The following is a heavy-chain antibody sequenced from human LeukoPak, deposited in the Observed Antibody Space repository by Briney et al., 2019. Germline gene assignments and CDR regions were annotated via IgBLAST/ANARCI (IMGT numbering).Heavy chain of an antibody. D-gene: IGHD6-19*01. CDR3: ARVIRSYSSGWSFDY. CDR1: GGSITSYY. CDR2: IYYSGST. J-gene: IGHJ4*02. Sequence: SETLSLTCTVSGGSITSYYWSWIRQPPGKGLEWIGYIYYSGSTNYNPSLKSRVTISVDRSKNQFSLKLRSVTAADTAVYYCARVIRSYSSGWSFDYWGQGTLVTVSS. V-gene: IGHV4-59*12.